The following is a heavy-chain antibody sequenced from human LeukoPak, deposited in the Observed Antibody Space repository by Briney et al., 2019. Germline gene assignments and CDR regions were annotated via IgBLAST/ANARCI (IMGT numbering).Heavy chain of an antibody. V-gene: IGHV4-39*01. CDR3: ARRRSSRGHCSSTSCPTRGDNWFDP. CDR1: GGSISSSSYY. CDR2: IYYSGST. D-gene: IGHD2-2*01. Sequence: PSETLSLTCTVSGGSISSSSYYWGWIRQPPGKGLEWIGSIYYSGSTYYNPSLKSRVTISVDTSKNQFSLKLSSVTAADTAVYYCARRRSSRGHCSSTSCPTRGDNWFDPWGQGTLVTVSS. J-gene: IGHJ5*02.